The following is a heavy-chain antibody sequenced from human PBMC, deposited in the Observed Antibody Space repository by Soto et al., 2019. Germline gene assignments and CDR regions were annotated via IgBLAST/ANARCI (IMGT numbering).Heavy chain of an antibody. D-gene: IGHD6-13*01. J-gene: IGHJ5*02. CDR3: ARGGSSSWYFGWFDP. V-gene: IGHV1-69*13. Sequence: ASVKVSCKASGGTFSSYAISWVRQAPGQGLEWMGGIIPIFGTANYAQKFQGRVTITADESTSTAYMELSSLRSEDTAVYYCARGGSSSWYFGWFDPWGQGXLVTVYS. CDR2: IIPIFGTA. CDR1: GGTFSSYA.